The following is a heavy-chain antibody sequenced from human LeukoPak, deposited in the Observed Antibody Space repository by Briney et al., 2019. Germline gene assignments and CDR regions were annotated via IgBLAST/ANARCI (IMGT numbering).Heavy chain of an antibody. V-gene: IGHV3-53*01. D-gene: IGHD3-10*01. CDR3: ARDYGSGSYYTDY. CDR1: GFTVSSNY. Sequence: GGSXRLSCAASGFTVSSNYMSWVRPAPGKGLEGVALIHTCGSTYFADSVKGRFTISRDNSKNTMYLQMNSLRAEDTAVYYCARDYGSGSYYTDYWGQGTLVTVSS. J-gene: IGHJ4*02. CDR2: IHTCGST.